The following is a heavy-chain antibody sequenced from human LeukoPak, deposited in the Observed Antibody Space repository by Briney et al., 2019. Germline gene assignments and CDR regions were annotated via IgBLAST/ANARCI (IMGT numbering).Heavy chain of an antibody. D-gene: IGHD2-2*03. CDR1: GFTFSSYA. V-gene: IGHV3-23*01. Sequence: GGTLRLSCAASGFTFSSYAMSWVRQAPGKGLEWVSAISGSGGSTYYADSVKGRFTISRDNSKNTLYLQMNSLRAEDTAVYYCAKDPLGIVVVPAAAPDDYWGQGTLVTVSS. CDR2: ISGSGGST. CDR3: AKDPLGIVVVPAAAPDDY. J-gene: IGHJ4*02.